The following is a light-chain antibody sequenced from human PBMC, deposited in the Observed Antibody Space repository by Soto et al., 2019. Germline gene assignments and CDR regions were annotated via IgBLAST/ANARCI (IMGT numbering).Light chain of an antibody. J-gene: IGLJ3*02. CDR1: SSDVGSYNH. CDR3: CSYAGSSTWV. V-gene: IGLV2-23*02. Sequence: QSVLTQPASVSGSPGQSITISCTGTSSDVGSYNHVSWYQQHPGKAPKLMIYEVSNRPSGVSNRFSGSKSGNTASLTISGLQAEDEDDYYCCSYAGSSTWVFGGGTKLTVL. CDR2: EVS.